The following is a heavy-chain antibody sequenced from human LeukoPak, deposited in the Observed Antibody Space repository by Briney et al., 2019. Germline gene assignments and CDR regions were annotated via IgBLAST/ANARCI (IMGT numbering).Heavy chain of an antibody. D-gene: IGHD4-17*01. CDR1: GGSISSSSYY. J-gene: IGHJ4*02. V-gene: IGHV4-39*01. Sequence: SSETLSLTCTVSGGSISSSSYYWGWIRQPPGKGLEWIGSIYYSGSTYYNSSLKSRVTISVDTSKDQFSLKLSSVTAADTAVYYCARLDYGDYYFDYWGQGTLVTVSS. CDR3: ARLDYGDYYFDY. CDR2: IYYSGST.